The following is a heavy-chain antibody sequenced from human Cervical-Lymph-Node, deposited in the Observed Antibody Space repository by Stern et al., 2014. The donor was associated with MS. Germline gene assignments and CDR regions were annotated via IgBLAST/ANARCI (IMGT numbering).Heavy chain of an antibody. D-gene: IGHD2-2*01. CDR1: GVSISSAEYY. CDR3: ARVGSRPHQLPPFDS. J-gene: IGHJ5*01. CDR2: IYYTGNT. V-gene: IGHV4-31*03. Sequence: QVQLVESGPGLVKPSQTLSLTCTVSGVSISSAEYYWSWIRQHPGEGLEWIGYIYYTGNTYYNPSLKSRVIISKDTSKSQFSLSLSSVTAADTAIYYCARVGSRPHQLPPFDSWGQGTLVTVSS.